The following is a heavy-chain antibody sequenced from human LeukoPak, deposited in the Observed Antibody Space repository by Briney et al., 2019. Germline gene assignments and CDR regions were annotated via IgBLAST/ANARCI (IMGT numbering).Heavy chain of an antibody. Sequence: PSETLSLTCAVYGGSFSGYYWSWIRQPPGKGLEWIGEINHSGSTYYNPSLKSRVTTSVDTSKNQFSLKLSSVTAADTAVYYCAKGDTMVRGVIIIKGFDYWGQGTLVTVSS. J-gene: IGHJ4*02. CDR1: GGSFSGYY. CDR2: INHSGST. D-gene: IGHD3-10*01. CDR3: AKGDTMVRGVIIIKGFDY. V-gene: IGHV4-34*01.